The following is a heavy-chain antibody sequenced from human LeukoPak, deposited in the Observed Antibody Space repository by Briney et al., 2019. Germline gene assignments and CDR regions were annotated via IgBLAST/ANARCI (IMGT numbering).Heavy chain of an antibody. D-gene: IGHD6-19*01. CDR3: ARLSIAVVLSYYFDY. Sequence: PGGSLRLSWAASGLTFSIYLMSSVRQAPGKGLEWVANIKQDGSEKYYVDSVKGRFTISRDNAKNSLYLQMNSLRAEDTAVYYCARLSIAVVLSYYFDYWGQGTLVTVSS. J-gene: IGHJ4*02. V-gene: IGHV3-7*01. CDR1: GLTFSIYL. CDR2: IKQDGSEK.